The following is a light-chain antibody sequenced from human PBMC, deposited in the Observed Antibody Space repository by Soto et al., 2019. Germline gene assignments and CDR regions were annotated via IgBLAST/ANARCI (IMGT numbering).Light chain of an antibody. V-gene: IGKV3-20*01. CDR3: QQNGYSRT. CDR1: QSVSSSY. Sequence: EIVLTQSPGTLSSSPGERATLSCRASQSVSSSYLAWYQQKPGQAPSLLIYGASSRATGIPHRFSGSGCGTVFTITSSRLEPEDFAVYYCQQNGYSRTFGQGTKVEIK. CDR2: GAS. J-gene: IGKJ1*01.